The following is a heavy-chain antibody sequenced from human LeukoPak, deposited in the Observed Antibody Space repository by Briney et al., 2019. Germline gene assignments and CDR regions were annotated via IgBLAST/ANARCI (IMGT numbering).Heavy chain of an antibody. CDR1: GGTFSSYA. Sequence: SVKVSCKASGGTFSSYAISWVRQAPGQGLEWMGGIIPIFGTANYAQKFQGRVTITADKSTSTAYMELSSLRSEDTAVYYCVSQYPYILDGMDVWGKGTTVTVSS. V-gene: IGHV1-69*06. D-gene: IGHD2-2*01. J-gene: IGHJ6*04. CDR3: VSQYPYILDGMDV. CDR2: IIPIFGTA.